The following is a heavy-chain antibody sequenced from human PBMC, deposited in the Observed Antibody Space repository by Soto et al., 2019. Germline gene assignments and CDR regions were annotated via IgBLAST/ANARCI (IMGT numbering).Heavy chain of an antibody. Sequence: GGSLRLSCATSGFNFKNYGMSWVRLAPGQGLEWVSAISGSGSETYYADSVKGRFTITRDNSKETLFLQMNSLRAEDTAVYYCAREERGYSYYWGQGTLVTVSS. J-gene: IGHJ4*02. CDR2: ISGSGSET. CDR1: GFNFKNYG. CDR3: AREERGYSYY. D-gene: IGHD5-18*01. V-gene: IGHV3-23*01.